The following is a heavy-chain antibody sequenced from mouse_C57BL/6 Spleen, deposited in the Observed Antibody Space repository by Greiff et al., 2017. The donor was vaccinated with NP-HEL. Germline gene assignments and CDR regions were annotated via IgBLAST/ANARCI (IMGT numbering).Heavy chain of an antibody. J-gene: IGHJ4*01. Sequence: VQRVESGAELVRPGASVKLSCKASGYTFTDYYINWVKQRPGQGLEWIARIYPGSGNTYYNEKFKGKATLTAEKSSSTAYMQLSSLTSEDSAVYFCARCPYYYGSDAMDYWGQGTSVTVSS. CDR1: GYTFTDYY. D-gene: IGHD1-1*01. V-gene: IGHV1-76*01. CDR2: IYPGSGNT. CDR3: ARCPYYYGSDAMDY.